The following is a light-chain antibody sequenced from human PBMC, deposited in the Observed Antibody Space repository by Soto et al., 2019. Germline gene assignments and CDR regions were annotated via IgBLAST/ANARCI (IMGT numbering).Light chain of an antibody. Sequence: ERVMTQSPATLAVSPGGRATLSCRASQSVEDDVAWYQQRPGQAPRLLISGATERATDVPARFSGSGSGTDFTLTINSLQSDDVGVYYCQHYNRWPLAFGGGTKVELK. CDR2: GAT. V-gene: IGKV3-15*01. CDR3: QHYNRWPLA. CDR1: QSVEDD. J-gene: IGKJ4*01.